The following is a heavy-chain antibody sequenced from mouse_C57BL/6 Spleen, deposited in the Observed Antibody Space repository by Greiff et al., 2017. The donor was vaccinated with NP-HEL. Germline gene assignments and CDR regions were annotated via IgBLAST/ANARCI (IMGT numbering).Heavy chain of an antibody. CDR2: LYPGSGNT. Sequence: QVQLKQSGAELVRPGASVKLSCKASGYTFTDYYINWVKQRPGQGLEWIARLYPGSGNTYYNEKFKGKATLTAEKSSSTAYMQLSSLTSEDSAVYVCARSVYGYDGYYYAMDYWGQGTSVTVSS. D-gene: IGHD2-2*01. J-gene: IGHJ4*01. V-gene: IGHV1-76*01. CDR3: ARSVYGYDGYYYAMDY. CDR1: GYTFTDYY.